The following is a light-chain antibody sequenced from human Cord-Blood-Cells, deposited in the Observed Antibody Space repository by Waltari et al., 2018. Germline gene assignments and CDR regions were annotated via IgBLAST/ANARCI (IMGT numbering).Light chain of an antibody. Sequence: QSALTQPASVSVSPGQTITISCSGTSSYVGSYYLVSWYQQHPGKAPKLMIYEGSKRPSGVSNRFSGSKSGNTASLTISGLQAEDEADYYCCSYAGSSTFVVFGGGTKLTVL. CDR1: SSYVGSYYL. CDR2: EGS. V-gene: IGLV2-23*01. J-gene: IGLJ2*01. CDR3: CSYAGSSTFVV.